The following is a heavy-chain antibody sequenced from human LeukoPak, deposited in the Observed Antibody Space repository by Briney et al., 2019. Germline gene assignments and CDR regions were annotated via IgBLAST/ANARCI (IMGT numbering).Heavy chain of an antibody. V-gene: IGHV3-7*03. Sequence: PGGSLRLSCAASGFTFSSYGMHWVRQAPGKGLEWVANIRQDGSEKYYVDSVKGRYTISRDNAKNSLYLQMNSLRAEDTAVYYCARDKGADEGSKFDYWGQGTLVTLSS. CDR1: GFTFSSYG. D-gene: IGHD1-26*01. J-gene: IGHJ4*02. CDR3: ARDKGADEGSKFDY. CDR2: IRQDGSEK.